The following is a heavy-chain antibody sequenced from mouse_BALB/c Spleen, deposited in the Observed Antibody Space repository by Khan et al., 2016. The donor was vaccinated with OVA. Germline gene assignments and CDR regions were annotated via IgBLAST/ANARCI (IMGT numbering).Heavy chain of an antibody. J-gene: IGHJ2*01. D-gene: IGHD1-1*01. Sequence: QLEESGPGLVKPSQSLSLTCTVTGYSITSDYAWNWIRQFPGNKLEWMGYISYSGNTNYNPSLKSRISITRDTSKTQFFLQLISVTTEDTATYYCARVYGGDFDYWGQGTTLTVSS. CDR3: ARVYGGDFDY. V-gene: IGHV3-2*02. CDR1: GYSITSDYA. CDR2: ISYSGNT.